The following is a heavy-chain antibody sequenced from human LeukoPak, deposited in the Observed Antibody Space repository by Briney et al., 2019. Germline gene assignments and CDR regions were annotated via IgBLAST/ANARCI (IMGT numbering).Heavy chain of an antibody. CDR1: AFTFNSYA. Sequence: GGSLRLSCVASAFTFNSYAMTWVRQAPGKGLEWVSGISGSGASTYFADSVKGRFTISRDNSKNTLYLQMNSLRAEDTAVYYCARGVRGSGSYKPSDYWGQGTLVTVSS. CDR3: ARGVRGSGSYKPSDY. J-gene: IGHJ4*02. D-gene: IGHD3-10*01. CDR2: ISGSGAST. V-gene: IGHV3-23*01.